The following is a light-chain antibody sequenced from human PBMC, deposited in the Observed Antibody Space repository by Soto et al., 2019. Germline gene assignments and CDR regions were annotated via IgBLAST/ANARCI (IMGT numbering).Light chain of an antibody. CDR3: SSYTNINTRACV. V-gene: IGLV2-14*01. Sequence: QSALTQPASVSGSPGQSITISCTGTSGDIGSYNRVSWYQQHPGKAPKLIIYEVTDRPSGVSNRCSGSKSGNTASLTISGLQAEVEAEYYCSSYTNINTRACVFGTGTKLTVL. J-gene: IGLJ1*01. CDR2: EVT. CDR1: SGDIGSYNR.